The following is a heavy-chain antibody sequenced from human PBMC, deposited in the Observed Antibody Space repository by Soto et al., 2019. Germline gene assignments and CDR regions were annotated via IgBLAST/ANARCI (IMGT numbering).Heavy chain of an antibody. CDR3: ARVGDSGYDYDLLVDAFDI. D-gene: IGHD5-12*01. CDR1: GFTFSSYE. J-gene: IGHJ3*02. CDR2: ISSSGSTI. V-gene: IGHV3-48*03. Sequence: LRLSCAASGFTFSSYEMNWVRQAPGKGLEWVSYISSSGSTIYYADSVKGRFTISRDNAKNSLYLQMNSLRAEDTAVYYCARVGDSGYDYDLLVDAFDIWGQGTMVTRLL.